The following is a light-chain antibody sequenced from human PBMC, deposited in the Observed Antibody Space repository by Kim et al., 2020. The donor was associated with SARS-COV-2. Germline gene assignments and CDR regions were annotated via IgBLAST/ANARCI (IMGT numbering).Light chain of an antibody. CDR2: EAS. CDR1: QDIRNY. CDR3: QQYDNLPYT. Sequence: SASVGDRVTITCQASQDIRNYLNWYQQKPGKAPKLLIYEASNLETGVPSRFSGSGSGTDFTFTISSLQPEDIATYYCQQYDNLPYTFGQGTKLEIK. V-gene: IGKV1-33*01. J-gene: IGKJ2*01.